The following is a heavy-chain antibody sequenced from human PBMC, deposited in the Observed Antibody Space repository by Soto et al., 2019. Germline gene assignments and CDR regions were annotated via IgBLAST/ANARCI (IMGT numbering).Heavy chain of an antibody. D-gene: IGHD2-2*01. CDR2: IIPIFGTA. J-gene: IGHJ5*02. V-gene: IGHV1-69*13. Sequence: SVKVSCKASGGTFSSYAISWVRQAPGQGLEWMGGIIPIFGTANYAQKFQGRVTITADESTSTAYMELSSLRSEDTAVYYCASSAGYCSSTSCYRVDPWGQGTLVTVSS. CDR3: ASSAGYCSSTSCYRVDP. CDR1: GGTFSSYA.